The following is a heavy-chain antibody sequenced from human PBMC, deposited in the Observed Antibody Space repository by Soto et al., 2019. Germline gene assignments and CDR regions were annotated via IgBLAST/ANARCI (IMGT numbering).Heavy chain of an antibody. Sequence: ITLKESGPTLVKPTQTLTLTCTFSGFSLNTGGVGVGWVRQPRGKAMEWLALIYWDDDERYRPSLRSRLNITKDTINNPMNTTMSNMDTEQSAICSGDRAGNYYAGGWGHWLDAWGQGTTVTVSS. CDR1: GFSLNTGGVG. V-gene: IGHV2-5*02. J-gene: IGHJ6*02. CDR3: DRAGNYYAGGWGHWLDA. CDR2: IYWDDDE. D-gene: IGHD3-10*01.